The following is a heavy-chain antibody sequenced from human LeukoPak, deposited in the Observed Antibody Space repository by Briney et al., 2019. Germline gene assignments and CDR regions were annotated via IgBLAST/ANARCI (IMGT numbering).Heavy chain of an antibody. CDR1: GYTFTSYD. V-gene: IGHV1-8*03. J-gene: IGHJ4*02. CDR3: ARDVRYYYDSSGYYGEDY. D-gene: IGHD3-22*01. CDR2: MNPNSGNT. Sequence: ASVKVSCKASGYTFTSYDINWVRQATGQGLEWMGWMNPNSGNTGYAQKFQGRVTITRNTSISTAYMELRSLRSDDTAVYYCARDVRYYYDSSGYYGEDYWGQGTLVTVSS.